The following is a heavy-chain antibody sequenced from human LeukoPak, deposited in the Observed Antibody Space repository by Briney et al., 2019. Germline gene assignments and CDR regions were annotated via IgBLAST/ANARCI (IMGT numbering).Heavy chain of an antibody. CDR3: AKDCGWLHFCS. D-gene: IGHD5-24*01. Sequence: GGSLRLSCAASGFTFSIHGMNWVRQAPGKGLEWVSGISPGADITYYAESVKGRFTISRDNSKNMLYLQINTLRAEDTAIYYCAKDCGWLHFCSWGQGTLVTVSS. CDR2: ISPGADIT. J-gene: IGHJ5*02. V-gene: IGHV3-23*01. CDR1: GFTFSIHG.